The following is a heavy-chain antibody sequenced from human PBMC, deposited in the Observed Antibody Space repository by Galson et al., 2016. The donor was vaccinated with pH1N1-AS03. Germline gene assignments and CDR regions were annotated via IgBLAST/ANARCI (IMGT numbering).Heavy chain of an antibody. Sequence: SLRLSCAASGFTFNNAYMSWVRQSPGKGLEWLGLIKSTPDGGTADYGAPVIGRFTISRDDSKNTLYLQMNNLKTEDTAVYYCITGICCYGVDVCGLGTTVTVSS. V-gene: IGHV3-15*01. CDR1: GFTFNNAY. CDR2: IKSTPDGGTA. J-gene: IGHJ6*02. CDR3: ITGICCYGVDV.